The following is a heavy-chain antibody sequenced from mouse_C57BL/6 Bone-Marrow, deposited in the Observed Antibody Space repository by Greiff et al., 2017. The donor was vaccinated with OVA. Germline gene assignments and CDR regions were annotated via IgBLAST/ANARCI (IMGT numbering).Heavy chain of an antibody. CDR1: GYTFTSYW. J-gene: IGHJ4*01. D-gene: IGHD2-1*01. CDR2: IVPSDSYT. CDR3: AIEVDGNYVVEYYAMDY. Sequence: QVQLQQPGAELVMPGASVKLSCKASGYTFTSYWMHWVKQRPGQGLEWIGEIVPSDSYTNYNQKFKGKSTLTVDTSSSTAYMQLSSLTSEDSAVDYCAIEVDGNYVVEYYAMDYWGQGTAVTVSS. V-gene: IGHV1-69*01.